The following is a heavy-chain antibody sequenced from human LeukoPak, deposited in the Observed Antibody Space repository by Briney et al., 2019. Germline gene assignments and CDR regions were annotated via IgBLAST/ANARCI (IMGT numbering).Heavy chain of an antibody. V-gene: IGHV3-30*02. CDR1: GFTFSSYG. J-gene: IGHJ4*02. Sequence: GSLRLSCAASGFTFSSYGMHWVRQAPGKGLEWVSFIRYDGSNKFYADSVKGRFTISRDNSKNTLYLQMNSLRAEDTAVYYCARDMDLYGSGGNFDYWGQGTLVTVSS. CDR2: IRYDGSNK. D-gene: IGHD3-10*01. CDR3: ARDMDLYGSGGNFDY.